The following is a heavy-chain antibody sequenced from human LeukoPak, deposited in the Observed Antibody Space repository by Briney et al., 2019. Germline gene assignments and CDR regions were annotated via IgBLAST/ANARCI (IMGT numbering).Heavy chain of an antibody. V-gene: IGHV3-30*18. J-gene: IGHJ4*02. CDR3: AKDRQSITSCYDY. Sequence: GRSLRLSCAASGFTFSTYVMHWVRQAPGKGLEWVAVISYDGSNKYYADSVKGRFTISRDNSKNTLYLQMNSLRAEDTAVYYCAKDRQSITSCYDYWGQGTLVTVSS. CDR2: ISYDGSNK. D-gene: IGHD2-2*01. CDR1: GFTFSTYV.